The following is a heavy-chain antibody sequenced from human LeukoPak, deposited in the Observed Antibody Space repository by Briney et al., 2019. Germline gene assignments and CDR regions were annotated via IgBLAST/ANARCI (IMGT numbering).Heavy chain of an antibody. CDR3: AKDVHYTGSYRESLDP. D-gene: IGHD1-26*01. CDR1: GFTFKNYG. CDR2: ITYSGNDK. Sequence: GGSLTLSCAASGFTFKNYGMHWVHQAPGEGLKWVTFITYSGNDKYYADSVKGRFTSSRDNSKNTVYLQMHNLRLGDTATYYCAKDVHYTGSYRESLDPWGQGTLVIVSS. V-gene: IGHV3-30*02. J-gene: IGHJ5*02.